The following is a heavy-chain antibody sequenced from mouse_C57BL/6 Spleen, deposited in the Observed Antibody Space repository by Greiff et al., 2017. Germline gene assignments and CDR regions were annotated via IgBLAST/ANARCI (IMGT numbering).Heavy chain of an antibody. V-gene: IGHV6-6*01. CDR1: GFTFSDAW. CDR2: IRNKANNHAT. CDR3: TRLWLRRHYFDY. D-gene: IGHD2-2*01. J-gene: IGHJ2*01. Sequence: EVKLMESGGGLVQPGGSMKLSCAASGFTFSDAWMDWVRQSPEKGLEWVAEIRNKANNHATYYAESVKGRFNISRDDSKSSVYLQMNSLRAEDTGIYYCTRLWLRRHYFDYWGQGTTLTVSS.